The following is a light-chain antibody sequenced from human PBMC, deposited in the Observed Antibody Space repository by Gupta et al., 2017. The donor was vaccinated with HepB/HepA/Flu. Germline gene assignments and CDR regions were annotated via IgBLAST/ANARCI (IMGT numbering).Light chain of an antibody. V-gene: IGKV3-11*01. CDR2: DAS. CDR1: QSVSSY. CDR3: QQLSNWPPLFT. J-gene: IGKJ3*01. Sequence: EIVLTQSPATLSLSPGERATLPCRASQSVSSYLAWYQQKPGQAPRLLSYDASNRATGIPARFSVSGSGTDFTLTISSLEPEDFAVYYCQQLSNWPPLFTFGHGTKVDIK.